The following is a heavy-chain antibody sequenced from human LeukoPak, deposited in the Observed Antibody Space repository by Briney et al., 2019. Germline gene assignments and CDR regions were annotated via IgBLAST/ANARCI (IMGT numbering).Heavy chain of an antibody. CDR3: ARESSTTWYNWFDP. J-gene: IGHJ5*02. Sequence: PSETLSLTCIVSGDSISSYYWSWIRQPAGKGLEWIGRIYTSGSTNYNPSLKSRLTMSVDTSKNQFSLKLSSVTAADTAVYYCARESSTTWYNWFDPWGQGTLSPSPQ. D-gene: IGHD2-2*01. V-gene: IGHV4-4*07. CDR1: GDSISSYY. CDR2: IYTSGST.